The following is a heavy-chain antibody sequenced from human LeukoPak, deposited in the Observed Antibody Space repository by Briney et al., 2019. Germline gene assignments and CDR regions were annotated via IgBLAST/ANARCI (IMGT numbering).Heavy chain of an antibody. J-gene: IGHJ4*02. V-gene: IGHV4-59*13. CDR2: IYYNGYT. D-gene: IGHD3-22*01. Sequence: PSETLSLTCAVSGGSISSYYWSWIRQPPGKGLEWIGYIYYNGYTKYNPSLKSRVTISVDTSKNQSSLNLSSVTAADTAVYYCARATYYDSSGYYRYFDYWGQGTLVTVSS. CDR3: ARATYYDSSGYYRYFDY. CDR1: GGSISSYY.